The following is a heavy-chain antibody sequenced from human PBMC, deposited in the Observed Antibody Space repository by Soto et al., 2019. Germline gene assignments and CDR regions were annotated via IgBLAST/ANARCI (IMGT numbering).Heavy chain of an antibody. V-gene: IGHV1-69*01. CDR1: GGTFGNFA. CDR2: IIPIYGTS. D-gene: IGHD1-26*01. CDR3: ATGARDGLNLWSFNL. Sequence: QVQLVQSGAELKKPGSSVKVSCKASGGTFGNFAISWVRQAPGQGPEWVAGIIPIYGTSNYADDFRGRITRTADESRARADLELGALRPEDTAIYYCATGARDGLNLWSFNLWGGGT. J-gene: IGHJ2*01.